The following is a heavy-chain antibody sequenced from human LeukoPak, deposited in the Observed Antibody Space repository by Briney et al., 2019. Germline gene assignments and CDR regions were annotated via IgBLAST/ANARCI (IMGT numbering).Heavy chain of an antibody. V-gene: IGHV3-7*03. Sequence: GGSLRLSCAASGFTFSSSWMSWVRQAPGKGLEWVANIKEDGSEIHYVDSVKGRFTISRDNSKNTLYLQMNSLRAKDTAVYYCARDQEGDAFDIWGQGTMVTVSS. CDR1: GFTFSSSW. CDR3: ARDQEGDAFDI. J-gene: IGHJ3*02. CDR2: IKEDGSEI.